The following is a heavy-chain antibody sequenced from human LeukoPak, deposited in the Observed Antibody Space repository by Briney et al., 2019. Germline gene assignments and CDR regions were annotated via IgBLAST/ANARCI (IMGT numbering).Heavy chain of an antibody. CDR2: MNPNSGNT. V-gene: IGHV1-8*03. D-gene: IGHD6-13*01. CDR1: GYTFTSYD. J-gene: IGHJ4*02. Sequence: ASVKVSCKASGYTFTSYDINWVRQATGQGLEWMGWMNPNSGNTGYAQKFQGRVTITRNTSISTAYMELSSLRSEDTAVYCCARGIAAAGILFDYWGQGTLVTVSS. CDR3: ARGIAAAGILFDY.